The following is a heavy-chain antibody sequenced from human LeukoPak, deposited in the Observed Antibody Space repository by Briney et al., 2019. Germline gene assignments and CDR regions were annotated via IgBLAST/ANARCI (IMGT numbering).Heavy chain of an antibody. CDR2: IKQDGSEK. D-gene: IGHD6-19*01. J-gene: IGHJ4*02. V-gene: IGHV3-7*01. CDR1: GFTLSSYA. CDR3: AREVGSSGWAPYYFDY. Sequence: GGSLRLSCAASGFTLSSYAMSWVRQAPGKGLEWVANIKQDGSEKYYVDSVKGRFTISRDNAKNSLYLQMNSLRAEDTAVYYCAREVGSSGWAPYYFDYWGQGTLVTVSS.